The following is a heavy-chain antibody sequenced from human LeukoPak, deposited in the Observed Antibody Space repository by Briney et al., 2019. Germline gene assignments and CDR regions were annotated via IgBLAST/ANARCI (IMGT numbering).Heavy chain of an antibody. CDR1: GGSISSYY. J-gene: IGHJ6*02. CDR2: IYYSGST. CDR3: ARGGVDTAMTDYYYYYGMDV. D-gene: IGHD5-18*01. Sequence: SETLSLTCTVSGGSISSYYWRWIRQPPGKGLEWIGYIYYSGSTNYNPSLKSRVTISVDTYKNQFSLKLSSVTAADTAVYYCARGGVDTAMTDYYYYYGMDVWGQGTTVTVSS. V-gene: IGHV4-59*01.